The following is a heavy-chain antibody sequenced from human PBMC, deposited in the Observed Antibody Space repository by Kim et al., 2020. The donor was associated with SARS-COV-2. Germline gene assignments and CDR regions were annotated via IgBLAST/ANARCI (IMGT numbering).Heavy chain of an antibody. V-gene: IGHV1-3*01. D-gene: IGHD6-13*01. CDR3: ASSGQQLVLDLGY. Sequence: SQKFQGRVTITRDTSASTAYMELSSLRSEDTAVYYCASSGQQLVLDLGYWGQGTLVTVSS. J-gene: IGHJ4*02.